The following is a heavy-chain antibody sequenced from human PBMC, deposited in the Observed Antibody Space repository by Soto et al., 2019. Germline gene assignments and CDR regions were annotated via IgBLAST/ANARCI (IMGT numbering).Heavy chain of an antibody. D-gene: IGHD1-26*01. V-gene: IGHV3-21*01. CDR1: GFTFSSYS. CDR2: ISSSSSYI. J-gene: IGHJ3*02. CDR3: ARARVGAFDI. Sequence: EVQLVESGGGLVKPGGSLRLSCAASGFTFSSYSMNWVRQAPGKGLEWVSSISSSSSYIYYADSVKGRFAISRDNAKNSLYLQMNSLRAEDTAVYYCARARVGAFDIWGQGTMVTVSS.